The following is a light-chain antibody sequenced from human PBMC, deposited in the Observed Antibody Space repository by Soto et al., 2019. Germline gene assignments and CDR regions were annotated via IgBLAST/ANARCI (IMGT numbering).Light chain of an antibody. V-gene: IGKV1-5*03. J-gene: IGKJ4*01. Sequence: DIQMTQSPSTLSGSVGDRATITCRASQTISSWLAWYQQKPGKAPKLLIYKASTLKSGVPSRFSGTGSGTEFTLTISSLQPEDFATYYCLQHNSYPAFGGGTKLDIK. CDR3: LQHNSYPA. CDR2: KAS. CDR1: QTISSW.